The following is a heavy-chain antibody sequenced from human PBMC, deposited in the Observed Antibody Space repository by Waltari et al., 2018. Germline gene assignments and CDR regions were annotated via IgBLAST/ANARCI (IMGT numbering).Heavy chain of an antibody. D-gene: IGHD1-26*01. Sequence: QVQLQESGPGLVKPSETLSLTCTVSGGSISSYYWRWIRQPPGKGLEWIGYIYYSGSTNYNPSLKSRVTISVDTSKNQFSLKLSSVTAADTAVYYCARDGGSYYDGDAFDIWGQGTMVTVSS. V-gene: IGHV4-59*01. CDR3: ARDGGSYYDGDAFDI. CDR2: IYYSGST. J-gene: IGHJ3*02. CDR1: GGSISSYY.